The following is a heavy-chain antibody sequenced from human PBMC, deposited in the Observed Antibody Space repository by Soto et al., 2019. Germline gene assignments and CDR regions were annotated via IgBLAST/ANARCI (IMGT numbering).Heavy chain of an antibody. CDR2: IYWDDDK. Sequence: GPTLVNPTQTLTLTCTFSGFSLSSTRMAVGWIRQPPGKALEWLALIYWDDDKRYSPFLKSRLTITKDTSKNQVVLTMSNMDPVDTARYYCAHIVVAGLGYYFDYWGQGTLVTAPQ. V-gene: IGHV2-5*02. CDR1: GFSLSSTRMA. J-gene: IGHJ4*02. CDR3: AHIVVAGLGYYFDY. D-gene: IGHD6-19*01.